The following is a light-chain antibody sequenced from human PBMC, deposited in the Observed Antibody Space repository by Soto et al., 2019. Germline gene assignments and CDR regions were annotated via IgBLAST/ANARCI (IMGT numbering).Light chain of an antibody. CDR3: QSYDSSLSGSYV. V-gene: IGLV1-40*01. CDR2: GNS. CDR1: SSNIRAGYD. J-gene: IGLJ1*01. Sequence: QSVLTQPPSVSGAPGQRVTISCTGSSSNIRAGYDVHWYQQLPGTAPKLLIYGNSTRPSGVPDRFSGSKSGTSASLAITGLQAEDEADYYCQSYDSSLSGSYVFGTGTKVTVL.